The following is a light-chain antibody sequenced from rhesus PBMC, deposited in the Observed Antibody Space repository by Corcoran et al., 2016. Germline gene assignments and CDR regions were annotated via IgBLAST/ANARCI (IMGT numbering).Light chain of an antibody. CDR2: VVS. V-gene: IGLV2-23*01. Sequence: QAALTQPPSVTGSPGQSVTISCTGTSSDIGAYNYVSWYQQHPGKAPKLMIYVVSKGPSGVSDRFSGSKSGNTASLTISGLQAEDEADYFCSSYADSNTFIFGGGTRLTVL. CDR1: SSDIGAYNY. CDR3: SSYADSNTFI. J-gene: IGLJ1*01.